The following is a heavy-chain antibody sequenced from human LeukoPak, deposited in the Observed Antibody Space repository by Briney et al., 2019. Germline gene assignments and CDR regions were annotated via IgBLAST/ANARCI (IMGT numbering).Heavy chain of an antibody. D-gene: IGHD3-22*01. CDR1: GFTFSSYG. V-gene: IGHV3-30*02. CDR3: AKVYLYYDSSVYTDY. CDR2: IRYDGSNK. Sequence: QTGGSLRLSCAASGFTFSSYGMHWVRQAPGKGLEWVAFIRYDGSNKYYADSVKGRFTISRDNSKNTLYLQMNSQRAEDTAVYYCAKVYLYYDSSVYTDYWGQGTLVTVSS. J-gene: IGHJ4*02.